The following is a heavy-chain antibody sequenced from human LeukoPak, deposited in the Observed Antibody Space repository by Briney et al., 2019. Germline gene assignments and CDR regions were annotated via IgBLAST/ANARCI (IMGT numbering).Heavy chain of an antibody. D-gene: IGHD2-21*02. J-gene: IGHJ3*02. CDR1: GGSISSYY. V-gene: IGHV4-34*01. Sequence: SETLSLTCTVSGGSISSYYWSWIRQPPGKGLEWIGEINHSGSTNYNPSLKSRVTISVDTSKNQFSLKLSSVTAADTAVYYCARPWGYHGVTPGAFDIWGQGAMVTVSS. CDR3: ARPWGYHGVTPGAFDI. CDR2: INHSGST.